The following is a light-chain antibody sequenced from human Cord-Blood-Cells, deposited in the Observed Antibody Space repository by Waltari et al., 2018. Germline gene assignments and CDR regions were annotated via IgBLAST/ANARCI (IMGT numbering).Light chain of an antibody. CDR3: AAWDDSLNVWV. CDR1: SSNIGRNT. J-gene: IGLJ3*02. CDR2: SNN. V-gene: IGLV1-44*01. Sequence: QSVLTQPPSASGTPGQRVTISCSGSSSNIGRNTVNWYQQLPGTAPKLLIYSNNQRPSGVPDRFSGSKSGTSASLAISGLQSDDEADYYCAAWDDSLNVWVFGGGTKLTVL.